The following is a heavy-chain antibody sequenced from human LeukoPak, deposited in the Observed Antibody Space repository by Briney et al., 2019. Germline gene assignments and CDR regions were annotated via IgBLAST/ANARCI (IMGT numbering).Heavy chain of an antibody. CDR1: GFTFSSYA. CDR2: ISYDGSNK. J-gene: IGHJ6*02. CDR3: AGGYFDWLLSYYYYGMDV. D-gene: IGHD3-9*01. V-gene: IGHV3-30-3*01. Sequence: GRPLRLSCAASGFTFSSYAMHWVRQAPGKGLEWVAVISYDGSNKYYADFVKGRFTISRDNSKNTLYLQMNSLRAEDTAVYYCAGGYFDWLLSYYYYGMDVWGQGTTVTVSS.